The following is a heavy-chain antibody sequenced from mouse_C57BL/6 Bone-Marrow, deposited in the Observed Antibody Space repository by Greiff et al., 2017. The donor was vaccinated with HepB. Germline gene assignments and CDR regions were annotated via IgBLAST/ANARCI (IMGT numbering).Heavy chain of an antibody. CDR2: IYPGNSDT. D-gene: IGHD1-1*01. CDR1: GYTFTSYW. J-gene: IGHJ3*01. CDR3: TTLITTVPGFAY. V-gene: IGHV1-5*01. Sequence: EVQLQQSGTVLARPGASVKMSCKTSGYTFTSYWMHWVKQRPGQGLEWIGAIYPGNSDTSYNQKFKGKAKLTAVTSASTAYMELSSLTNEDSAVYYCTTLITTVPGFAYWGQGTLVTVSA.